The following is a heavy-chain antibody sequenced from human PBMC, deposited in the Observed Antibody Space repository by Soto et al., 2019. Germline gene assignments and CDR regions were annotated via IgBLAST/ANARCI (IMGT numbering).Heavy chain of an antibody. CDR3: ARVDCSGGSCYYYYGMDV. CDR1: GGSISSGGYY. D-gene: IGHD2-15*01. Sequence: PSETLSLTCTVSGGSISSGGYYWSWIRQHPGKGLEWIGYIYYSGSTYYNPSLKSRVTISVDTSKNQFSLKLSSVTAADTAVYYCARVDCSGGSCYYYYGMDVWGQGTTVTVSS. CDR2: IYYSGST. J-gene: IGHJ6*02. V-gene: IGHV4-31*03.